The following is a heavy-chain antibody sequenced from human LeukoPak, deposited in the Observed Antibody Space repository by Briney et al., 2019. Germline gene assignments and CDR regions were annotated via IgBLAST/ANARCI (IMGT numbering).Heavy chain of an antibody. D-gene: IGHD6-13*01. CDR1: GFTFSTYW. J-gene: IGHJ4*02. Sequence: GGSLRLSCAASGFTFSTYWMHWVRHAPGKGLVWVSRINGDGGSRNYADSVKGRFTISRDNAKNTLYLQMSSLRVEDTAVYYCASASSHRTAAGGDYWGQGTLVTVST. CDR3: ASASSHRTAAGGDY. V-gene: IGHV3-74*01. CDR2: INGDGGSR.